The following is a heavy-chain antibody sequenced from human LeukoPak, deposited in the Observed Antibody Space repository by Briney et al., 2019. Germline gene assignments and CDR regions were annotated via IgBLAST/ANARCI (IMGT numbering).Heavy chain of an antibody. CDR1: GGSISSGGYS. CDR3: ARGQPGVMWFGESGDDAFDI. CDR2: IYHSGST. Sequence: SETLSLTCAVSGGSISSGGYSWSWIRQPPGKGLEWIGYIYHSGSTYYNPSLKNRVTISVDRSKNQFSLKLSSVTAADTAVYYCARGQPGVMWFGESGDDAFDIWGQGTMVTVSS. V-gene: IGHV4-30-2*01. D-gene: IGHD3-10*01. J-gene: IGHJ3*02.